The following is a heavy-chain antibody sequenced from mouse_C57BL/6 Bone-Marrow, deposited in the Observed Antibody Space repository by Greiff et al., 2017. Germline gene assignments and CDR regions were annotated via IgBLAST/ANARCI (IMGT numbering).Heavy chain of an antibody. D-gene: IGHD2-4*01. Sequence: VQLQESGAELARPGASVKLSCKASGYTFTSYGISWVKQRTGQGLEWIGEIYPRSGNTYYNEKFKGKATLTADKSSSTAYMELRSLTSEDSAVYFCARGVCYDYDGGGFDYWGQGTTLTVSS. CDR2: IYPRSGNT. V-gene: IGHV1-81*01. CDR3: ARGVCYDYDGGGFDY. J-gene: IGHJ2*01. CDR1: GYTFTSYG.